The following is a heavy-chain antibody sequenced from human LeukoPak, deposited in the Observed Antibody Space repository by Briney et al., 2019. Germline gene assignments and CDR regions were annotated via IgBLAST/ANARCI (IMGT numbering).Heavy chain of an antibody. V-gene: IGHV1-69*06. CDR2: IIPIFGTA. CDR1: GGTFSSYA. D-gene: IGHD3-10*01. J-gene: IGHJ4*02. Sequence: SVKVSCKASGGTFSSYAISWVRQAPGQGLEWMGGIIPIFGTANYAQKFQGRVTVTADKSTSTAYMELSSLRSEDTAVYYCARAPPRGVILDYWGQGTLVTVSS. CDR3: ARAPPRGVILDY.